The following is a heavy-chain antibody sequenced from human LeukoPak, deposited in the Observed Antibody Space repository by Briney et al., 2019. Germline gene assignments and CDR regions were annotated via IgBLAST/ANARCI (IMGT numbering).Heavy chain of an antibody. V-gene: IGHV1-24*01. CDR3: ATDLDEYSYGYFILLDY. Sequence: ASVKVSCKVSGYTLTELSMHWVRQAPGKGLEWMGGFDPEDGETIYAQKFQGRVTMTEDTSTDTAYMELSSLRSEDTAVYYCATDLDEYSYGYFILLDYWGQGTLVTVSS. J-gene: IGHJ4*02. CDR1: GYTLTELS. CDR2: FDPEDGET. D-gene: IGHD5-18*01.